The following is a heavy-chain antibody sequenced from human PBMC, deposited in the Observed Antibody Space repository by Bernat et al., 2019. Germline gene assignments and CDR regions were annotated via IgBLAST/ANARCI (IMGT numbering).Heavy chain of an antibody. Sequence: QLQLQESGPGLVKPSETLSLTCTVSGGSISSSSYYWGWIRQPPGKGLEWIGSIYYSGSTCYNPSLKSRVTISVDTSKNQFSLKLSSVTAADTAVYYCARSHLDYDFWSGYYMGWFDPWGQGTLVTVSS. CDR3: ARSHLDYDFWSGYYMGWFDP. CDR1: GGSISSSSYY. J-gene: IGHJ5*02. CDR2: IYYSGST. D-gene: IGHD3-3*01. V-gene: IGHV4-39*01.